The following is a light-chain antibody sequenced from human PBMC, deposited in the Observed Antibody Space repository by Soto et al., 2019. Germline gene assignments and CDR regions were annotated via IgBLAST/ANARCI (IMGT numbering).Light chain of an antibody. CDR2: AAS. CDR1: QSINIY. Sequence: DIQMTQSPSSLSASVGDRVSITCQASQSINIYVNWYQQKPGKAPKVLIHAASSLLSGVPSRFSGSGSGTDFTLTISSLQPEDFASYYCQQSYSIPWTFGQGTKVEIK. J-gene: IGKJ1*01. CDR3: QQSYSIPWT. V-gene: IGKV1-39*01.